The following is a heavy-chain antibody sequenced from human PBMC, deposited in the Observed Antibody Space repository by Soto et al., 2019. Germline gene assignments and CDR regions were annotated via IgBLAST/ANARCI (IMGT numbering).Heavy chain of an antibody. J-gene: IGHJ4*02. D-gene: IGHD1-1*01. Sequence: QVHLVQSGAEVKKPGASVKVSCKGSGYTFTSYGITWVRQAPGQGLEWMGWISAHNGNTDYAQKLQGRVTVTRDTTTSTADMELRSLRSDATAVYYWARGRYGDYWGQGALVTVSS. CDR3: ARGRYGDY. V-gene: IGHV1-18*01. CDR1: GYTFTSYG. CDR2: ISAHNGNT.